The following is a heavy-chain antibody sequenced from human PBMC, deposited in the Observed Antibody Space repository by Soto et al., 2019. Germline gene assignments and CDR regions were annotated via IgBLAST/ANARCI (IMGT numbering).Heavy chain of an antibody. CDR2: IYYSGST. CDR1: GGSISSSSYY. J-gene: IGHJ4*02. Sequence: SETLSLTCTVSGGSISSSSYYWGWIRQPPGKGLEWIGSIYYSGSTYYNPSLKSRVTISVDTSKNQFSLKLSSVTAADTAVYYCARTKYCSGGSCYPFDDWGQGTLVTVSS. CDR3: ARTKYCSGGSCYPFDD. V-gene: IGHV4-39*01. D-gene: IGHD2-15*01.